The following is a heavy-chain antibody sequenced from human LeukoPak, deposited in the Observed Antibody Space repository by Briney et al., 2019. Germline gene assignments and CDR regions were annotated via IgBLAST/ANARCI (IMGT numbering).Heavy chain of an antibody. D-gene: IGHD5/OR15-5a*01. CDR2: VYYSGNT. J-gene: IGHJ4*02. CDR1: GGSISSYY. V-gene: IGHV4-59*01. Sequence: PSETLSLTCTVSGGSISSYYWSWIRQPPGTGLEWIGYVYYSGNTKYNPSLKSRVTISVDTSKNQFSLKLSSVTAADTAVYNCARALYSVSEVDSWGQGTLVTVSS. CDR3: ARALYSVSEVDS.